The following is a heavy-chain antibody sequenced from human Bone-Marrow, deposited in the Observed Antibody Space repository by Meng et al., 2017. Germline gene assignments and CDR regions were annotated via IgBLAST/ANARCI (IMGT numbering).Heavy chain of an antibody. V-gene: IGHV3-49*03. CDR3: TREWTYYGILTGEPSLDY. D-gene: IGHD3-9*01. Sequence: GESLKISCTASGFTFGDYAMSWFRQAPGKGLEWVGFIRSKAYGGTTEYAASVKGRFTISRDDSKSIDNLQMNSLKTEDTAVYYCTREWTYYGILTGEPSLDYWGQGTLVTVSS. CDR2: IRSKAYGGTT. J-gene: IGHJ4*02. CDR1: GFTFGDYA.